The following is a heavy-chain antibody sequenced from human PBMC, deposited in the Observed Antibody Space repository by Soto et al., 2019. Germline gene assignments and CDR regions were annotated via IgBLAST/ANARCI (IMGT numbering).Heavy chain of an antibody. CDR3: ARGTVVINEVYYDGMAV. J-gene: IGHJ6*02. Sequence: QVQLVQSGAEVKKPGSSVKVSCKASGGTFSSYAISWVRQAPGQGLEWMGGIIPIFGTANYAQKFQGRVTITADESTSTAYMELSSLRSEDTAVYYCARGTVVINEVYYDGMAVGGQGTTVTVSS. V-gene: IGHV1-69*01. D-gene: IGHD3-22*01. CDR2: IIPIFGTA. CDR1: GGTFSSYA.